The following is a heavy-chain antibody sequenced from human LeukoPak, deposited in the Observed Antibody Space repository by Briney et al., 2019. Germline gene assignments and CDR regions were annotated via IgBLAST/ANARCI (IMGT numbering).Heavy chain of an antibody. CDR1: GYTFTSYG. J-gene: IGHJ5*02. CDR2: ISAYNGNT. D-gene: IGHD6-19*01. V-gene: IGHV1-18*01. CDR3: ARDPALGYTSGWYNWFDP. Sequence: ASVKVSCKASGYTFTSYGISWVRQAPGQGLEWMGWISAYNGNTNYAQKLQGRVTMTTDTSTSTAYMELRSLRSDDTAVYYCARDPALGYTSGWYNWFDPWGQGTLVTVSS.